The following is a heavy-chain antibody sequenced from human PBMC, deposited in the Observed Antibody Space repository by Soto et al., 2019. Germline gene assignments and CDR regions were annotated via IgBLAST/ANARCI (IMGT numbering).Heavy chain of an antibody. CDR3: ARALRLGELSLGAPYDY. V-gene: IGHV3-21*01. J-gene: IGHJ4*02. CDR1: GFTFSSYS. CDR2: ISSSSSYI. D-gene: IGHD3-16*02. Sequence: LRLSCAASGFTFSSYSMNWVRQAPGKGLEWVSSISSSSSYIYYADSVKGRFTISRDNAKNSLYLQMNSLRAEDTAVYYCARALRLGELSLGAPYDYWGQGTLVTVPQ.